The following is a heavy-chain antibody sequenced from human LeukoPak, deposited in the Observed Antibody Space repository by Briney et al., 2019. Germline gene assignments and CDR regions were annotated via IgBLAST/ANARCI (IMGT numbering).Heavy chain of an antibody. CDR1: GYTFTGYF. CDR3: ARVSSIWTDY. D-gene: IGHD3-3*02. Sequence: ASVKVSCKASGYTFTGYFLHWIRQAPGQGLEWMGWINPSSGGTEYAQKSQGRVTMTRDTSISTAYMELSRLTSDDTAVYYCARVSSIWTDYWGQGTLVTVSS. V-gene: IGHV1-2*02. J-gene: IGHJ4*02. CDR2: INPSSGGT.